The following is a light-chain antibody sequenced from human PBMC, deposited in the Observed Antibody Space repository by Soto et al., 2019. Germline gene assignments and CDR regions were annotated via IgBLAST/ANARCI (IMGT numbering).Light chain of an antibody. CDR1: SSNIGAGYG. V-gene: IGLV1-40*01. Sequence: QSVLTQPPSVSGAPGQRVTISCTGSSSNIGAGYGVNWYQQLPGTAPKLLIYGNTNRPSGVPDRISGSKSGTSASLAITGLQAEDEADYYCESYDSTLSGSRFGGGTNLTVL. J-gene: IGLJ3*02. CDR3: ESYDSTLSGSR. CDR2: GNT.